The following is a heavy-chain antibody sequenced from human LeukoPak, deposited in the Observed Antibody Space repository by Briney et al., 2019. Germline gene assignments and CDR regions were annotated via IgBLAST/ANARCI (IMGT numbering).Heavy chain of an antibody. D-gene: IGHD2-2*01. Sequence: SVKVSCKASGGTFSSYTISWVRQAPGQGLEWMGRIIPILGIANYAQKFQGRVTITADKSTSTAYMELSSLRSEDTAVYYCARRDQLQSWFDPWGQGTLITVSS. J-gene: IGHJ5*02. CDR1: GGTFSSYT. CDR2: IIPILGIA. V-gene: IGHV1-69*02. CDR3: ARRDQLQSWFDP.